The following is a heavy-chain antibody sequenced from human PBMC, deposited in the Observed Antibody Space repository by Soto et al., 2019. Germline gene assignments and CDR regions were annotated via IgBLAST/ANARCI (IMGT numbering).Heavy chain of an antibody. D-gene: IGHD3-3*01. CDR1: GFTFSSYS. V-gene: IGHV3-21*01. CDR3: ARVLVKAVANYYGMDV. J-gene: IGHJ6*02. Sequence: GGSLRLSCAASGFTFSSYSMNWVRQAPGKGLEWVSSISSSSSYIYYADSVKGRFTISRDNAKNSLCRQMNSLRAEDTAVYYCARVLVKAVANYYGMDVWGQGTTVTVSS. CDR2: ISSSSSYI.